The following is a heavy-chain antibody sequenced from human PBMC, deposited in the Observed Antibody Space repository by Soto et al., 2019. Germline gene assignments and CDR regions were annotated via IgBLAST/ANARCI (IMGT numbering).Heavy chain of an antibody. CDR1: GFAFSSYE. V-gene: IGHV3-48*03. CDR2: ISSSAKTI. Sequence: GGSLRLSCADSGFAFSSYEMNWVRQAPGKGLEWVSYISSSAKTIYYADSVKGRFTISRDNAKSSLYLQMNSLRAEDAAVYYCARDRDSDTFFPYFYGMDVWGQGTTVTVSS. D-gene: IGHD3-16*01. CDR3: ARDRDSDTFFPYFYGMDV. J-gene: IGHJ6*02.